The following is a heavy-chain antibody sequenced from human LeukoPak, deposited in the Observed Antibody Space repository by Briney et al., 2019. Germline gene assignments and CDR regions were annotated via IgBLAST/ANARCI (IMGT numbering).Heavy chain of an antibody. Sequence: ASVKVSCKASGYIFTSYYMYWVRQASGQGLEWMGIINPNRGSTSYAQKFQGRVTMTRDMSTSTVYMELSSLRSEDTAVYYCATGGHVRVYDSSAYYGHYWGQGTLVTVSS. CDR2: INPNRGST. V-gene: IGHV1-46*01. CDR3: ATGGHVRVYDSSAYYGHY. CDR1: GYIFTSYY. D-gene: IGHD3-22*01. J-gene: IGHJ4*02.